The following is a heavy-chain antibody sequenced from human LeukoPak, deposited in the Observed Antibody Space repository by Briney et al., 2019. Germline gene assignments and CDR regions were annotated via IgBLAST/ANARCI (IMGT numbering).Heavy chain of an antibody. V-gene: IGHV3-23*01. Sequence: GGSLRLSCAASGFAFNNYVMTWVRQAPGKGLDWFSAISGSGDSTYYADSVKGRFTISRDNSKNTLYLQMNSLRAEDTAVYYCARDRIFGVVIQYYFDYWGQGTLVTVSS. CDR3: ARDRIFGVVIQYYFDY. CDR2: ISGSGDST. CDR1: GFAFNNYV. D-gene: IGHD3-3*01. J-gene: IGHJ4*02.